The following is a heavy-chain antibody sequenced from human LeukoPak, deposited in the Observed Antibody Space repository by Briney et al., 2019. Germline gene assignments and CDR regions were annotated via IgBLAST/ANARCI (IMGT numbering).Heavy chain of an antibody. D-gene: IGHD6-13*01. CDR1: GGSFSGYY. J-gene: IGHJ4*02. Sequence: PSETLSLTCAVYGGSFSGYYWSWIRQPPGKGLEWIGEINHSGSTNYNPSLKSRVTISVDASKNQFSLKLSSVTAADTAVYYCARGTSSWVPCLDYWGQETLVTVSS. CDR3: ARGTSSWVPCLDY. V-gene: IGHV4-34*01. CDR2: INHSGST.